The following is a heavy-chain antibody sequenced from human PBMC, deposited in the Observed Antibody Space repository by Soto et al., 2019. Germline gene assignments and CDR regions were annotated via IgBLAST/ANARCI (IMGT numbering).Heavy chain of an antibody. V-gene: IGHV3-48*02. CDR1: GFPFSSYS. J-gene: IGHJ4*02. CDR3: ARGDIVVYHFDY. CDR2: ISSSSSTI. Sequence: GSLRLSCAASGFPFSSYSMNWVRQAPGKGLEWVSYISSSSSTIYYADSVKGRFTISRDNAKNSLYLQMNSLRDEDTAVYYCARGDIVVYHFDYWGQGTLVTVSS. D-gene: IGHD5-12*01.